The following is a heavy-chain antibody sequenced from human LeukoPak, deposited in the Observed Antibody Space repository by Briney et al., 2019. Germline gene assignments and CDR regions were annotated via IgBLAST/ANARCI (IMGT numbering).Heavy chain of an antibody. CDR3: ARLFRTYYYDSSGYLELYYFDY. J-gene: IGHJ4*02. CDR2: IYYSGST. V-gene: IGHV4-39*01. Sequence: SETLSLTCTVSGGSISSSSYYWGWIRQPPGKGLEWIGSIYYSGSTYYNPSLKSRVTISVDTSKNQFSLKLSSVTAADTAVYYCARLFRTYYYDSSGYLELYYFDYWGQGTLVTVSS. D-gene: IGHD3-22*01. CDR1: GGSISSSSYY.